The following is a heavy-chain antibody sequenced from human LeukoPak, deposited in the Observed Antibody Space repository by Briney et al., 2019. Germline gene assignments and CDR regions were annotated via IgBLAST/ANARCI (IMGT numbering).Heavy chain of an antibody. CDR2: MNPNSGNT. CDR3: ARDLTDTAMVQVFDY. CDR1: GYTFTSYD. D-gene: IGHD5-18*01. J-gene: IGHJ4*02. V-gene: IGHV1-8*01. Sequence: ASVKVSCKASGYTFTSYDINWVRQATGQGLEWMGWMNPNSGNTGYAQKLQGRVTMTTDTSTSTAYMELRSLRSDDTAVYYCARDLTDTAMVQVFDYWGQGTLVTVSS.